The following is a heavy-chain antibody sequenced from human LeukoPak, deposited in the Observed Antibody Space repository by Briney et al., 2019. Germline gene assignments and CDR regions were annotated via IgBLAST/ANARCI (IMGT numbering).Heavy chain of an antibody. CDR2: IHYSGHT. CDR3: ARLGKEVTYRAYYLDY. J-gene: IGHJ4*02. CDR1: GGSISTDY. V-gene: IGHV4-59*08. Sequence: SETLSLTCTVSGGSISTDYWSWIRQPPGKGLEYIEFIHYSGHTNYNPSLKSRVTISIDTSKNQLSLKLSPLTAADTAVYYCARLGKEVTYRAYYLDYWGQGTLVTVSS. D-gene: IGHD1-26*01.